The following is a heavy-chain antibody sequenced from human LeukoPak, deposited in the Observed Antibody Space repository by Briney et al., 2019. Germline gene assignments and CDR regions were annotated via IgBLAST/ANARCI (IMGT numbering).Heavy chain of an antibody. CDR1: GFTFSSYA. V-gene: IGHV3-23*01. CDR2: ISGSGGST. CDR3: AKERQTGDYFTSDF. J-gene: IGHJ4*02. D-gene: IGHD4-17*01. Sequence: GGSLRLSCAASGFTFSSYAMSWVRQAPGKGLEWVSAISGSGGSTYYADSVKGQFTISRDNSKSTVYLQMNSLRADDTAVYYCAKERQTGDYFTSDFWGQGTLVTVSS.